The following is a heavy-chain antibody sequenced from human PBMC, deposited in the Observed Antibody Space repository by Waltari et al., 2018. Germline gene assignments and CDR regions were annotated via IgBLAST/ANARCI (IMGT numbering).Heavy chain of an antibody. D-gene: IGHD2-21*01. V-gene: IGHV3-7*01. Sequence: EVQLVESGGGLVQPGGSLRLSCAAAGVTFSDYWMTWVRQAPGEGLEWVANIKKDGGETYYVDSVKGRFTVSRDNAKNSLYLQMSSLRGEDTAVYYCARDRGYCGGDCYKNLDYWGQGTLVAVSS. CDR1: GVTFSDYW. J-gene: IGHJ4*02. CDR2: IKKDGGET. CDR3: ARDRGYCGGDCYKNLDY.